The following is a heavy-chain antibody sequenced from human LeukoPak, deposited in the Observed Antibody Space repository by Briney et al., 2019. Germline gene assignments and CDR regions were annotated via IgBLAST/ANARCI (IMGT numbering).Heavy chain of an antibody. J-gene: IGHJ4*02. D-gene: IGHD5-12*01. Sequence: LSETLSLTCAVYGGSISTYYWSWIRQPPGKGLEWIGYIYYSGSTNYNPSLKSRVTISVDTSKSQFSLKLTSVTAADTAVYYCARGRDSGYEWGQGTLVTVSS. V-gene: IGHV4-59*01. CDR1: GGSISTYY. CDR3: ARGRDSGYE. CDR2: IYYSGST.